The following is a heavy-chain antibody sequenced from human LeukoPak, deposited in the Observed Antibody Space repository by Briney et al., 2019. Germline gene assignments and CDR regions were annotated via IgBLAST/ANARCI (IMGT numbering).Heavy chain of an antibody. D-gene: IGHD2-21*01. CDR2: IKQDASEK. J-gene: IGHJ4*02. CDR3: ARGSYGAVDY. V-gene: IGHV3-7*01. CDR1: GFTFSTYW. Sequence: GGSLRLSCAVSGFTFSTYWMGWVRQAPGKGLEWVANIKQDASEKHYVDSVKGRFTISRDNAKKSLYLQMKSLRAEDTAVYYCARGSYGAVDYWGQGTLVTVSS.